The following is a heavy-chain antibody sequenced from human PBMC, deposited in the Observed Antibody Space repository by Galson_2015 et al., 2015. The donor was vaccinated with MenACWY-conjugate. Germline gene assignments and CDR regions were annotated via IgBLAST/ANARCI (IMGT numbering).Heavy chain of an antibody. Sequence: SLRLSCAASGFSFSTYTMNWVRQAPGKGLEWVSFISSGRNSIYYADSVKGRFTISRDNAKNSLYLQMDSLRDEDTAVYYCARAGGIDYWGQGALVTVSS. CDR1: GFSFSTYT. J-gene: IGHJ4*02. V-gene: IGHV3-48*02. D-gene: IGHD3-16*01. CDR3: ARAGGIDY. CDR2: ISSGRNSI.